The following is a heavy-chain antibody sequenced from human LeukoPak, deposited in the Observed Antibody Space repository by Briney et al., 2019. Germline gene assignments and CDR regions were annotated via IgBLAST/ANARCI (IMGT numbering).Heavy chain of an antibody. CDR1: GFTFSSSGFTFSDYE. V-gene: IGHV3-48*03. D-gene: IGHD6-19*01. CDR3: ARRSIAVAGSFDY. Sequence: PGGSLRLSCAASGFTFSSSGFTFSDYEMYWVRQAPGKGLEWVSYISSSGGTMYYANSVKGRFTISRDNAKSSLYLHMNSLRAEDTAVYYCARRSIAVAGSFDYWGQGTLVTVSS. CDR2: ISSSGGTM. J-gene: IGHJ4*02.